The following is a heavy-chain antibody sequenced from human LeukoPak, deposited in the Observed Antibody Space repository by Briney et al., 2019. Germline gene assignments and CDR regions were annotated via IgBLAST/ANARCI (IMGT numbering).Heavy chain of an antibody. CDR1: GGSISTADYY. CDR2: ICYSGTT. V-gene: IGHV4-30-4*01. CDR3: ARGKVAVAAFDY. J-gene: IGHJ4*02. Sequence: NPSQTLSLTCTVSGGSISTADYYWSWFRQFPEKGLLEWIGYICYSGTTYYNPSLKSRVTISVDTSKNQFSLKLSSVTAADTAVYYCARGKVAVAAFDYWGQGTLVTVSS. D-gene: IGHD6-19*01.